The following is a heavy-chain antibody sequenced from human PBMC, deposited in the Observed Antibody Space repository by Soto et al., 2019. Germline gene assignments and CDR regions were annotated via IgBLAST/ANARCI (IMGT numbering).Heavy chain of an antibody. Sequence: SQTLSLTCAISGDSVSSNSATWNWIRQSPSRGLEWLGRTYYRSKWYNDYADSVKGRFTISRDNSKNTLYLQMNSLRGEDTAVYYCARGYGVKSGTFDFWGQGTMVTVSS. CDR1: GDSVSSNSAT. J-gene: IGHJ3*01. CDR3: ARGYGVKSGTFDF. CDR2: TYYRSKWYN. D-gene: IGHD4-17*01. V-gene: IGHV6-1*01.